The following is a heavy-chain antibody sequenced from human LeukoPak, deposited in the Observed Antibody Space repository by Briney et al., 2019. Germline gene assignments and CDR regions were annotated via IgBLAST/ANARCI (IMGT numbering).Heavy chain of an antibody. J-gene: IGHJ6*02. CDR2: ISSSGSTI. Sequence: GGSLRLSCAASGFTFSSYEMNWVRQAPGKGLEWVSYISSSGSTIYYADSVKGRFTISRDNAKNSLYLQINSLRAEDTAVYYCARWLPGEAYYGMDVCGQGTTVSVS. D-gene: IGHD1-14*01. V-gene: IGHV3-48*03. CDR3: ARWLPGEAYYGMDV. CDR1: GFTFSSYE.